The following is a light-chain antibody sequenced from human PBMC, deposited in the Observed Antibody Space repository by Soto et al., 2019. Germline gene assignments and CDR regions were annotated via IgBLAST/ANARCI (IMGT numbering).Light chain of an antibody. V-gene: IGLV1-51*01. J-gene: IGLJ3*02. CDR1: NSNIGTNY. CDR3: GTWDGSPNTVV. CDR2: EDN. Sequence: QSVLTQTPSVSAAPGQKVIISCSGSNSNIGTNYVSWYQQLPGTAPKLLIYEDNKRPSGIPDRFSGSKSGTSSTLAITGLQTGDEAVYYCGTWDGSPNTVVFGGGTKLTVL.